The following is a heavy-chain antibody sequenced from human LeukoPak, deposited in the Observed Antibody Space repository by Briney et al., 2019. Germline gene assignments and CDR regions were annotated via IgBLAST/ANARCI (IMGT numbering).Heavy chain of an antibody. D-gene: IGHD6-13*01. V-gene: IGHV4-59*08. Sequence: PSETLSLTCTVSGGSISSYYWSWIRQPPGKGLEWIGYIYYSGSTNYNPSLESRVTVSVDTSKNQFSLNLSSVTAADTAVYYCARGNSSSWPLDYWGQGALVTVSS. CDR1: GGSISSYY. CDR2: IYYSGST. CDR3: ARGNSSSWPLDY. J-gene: IGHJ4*02.